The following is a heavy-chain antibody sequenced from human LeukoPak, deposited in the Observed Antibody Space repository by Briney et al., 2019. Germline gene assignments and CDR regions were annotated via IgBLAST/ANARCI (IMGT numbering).Heavy chain of an antibody. CDR2: ITGSSSTV. D-gene: IGHD2-21*01. CDR3: AKAPVTSCRGAYCYPFDS. Sequence: GGSLRLSCAASRFTFSNYNMHWVRQAPGKGLEWISYITGSSSTVYYADSVKGRFTISRDNAKSSLYLQMNSLRAEDAAVYFCAKAPVTSCRGAYCYPFDSWGQGTLVTVSS. J-gene: IGHJ4*02. CDR1: RFTFSNYN. V-gene: IGHV3-48*01.